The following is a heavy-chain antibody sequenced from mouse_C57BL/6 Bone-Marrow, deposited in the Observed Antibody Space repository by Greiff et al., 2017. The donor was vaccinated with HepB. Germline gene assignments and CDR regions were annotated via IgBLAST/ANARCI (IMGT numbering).Heavy chain of an antibody. CDR3: TGYRNYRYYFDY. V-gene: IGHV1-5*01. Sequence: VQLQQSGTVLARPGASVKMSCKTSGYTFTSYWMHWVKQRPGQGLEWIGAIYPGNSDTSYNQKFKGKAKLTAVTSASTAYMDLSSLTNEDSAVYCCTGYRNYRYYFDYWGQGTTLTVSS. CDR2: IYPGNSDT. D-gene: IGHD2-5*01. J-gene: IGHJ2*01. CDR1: GYTFTSYW.